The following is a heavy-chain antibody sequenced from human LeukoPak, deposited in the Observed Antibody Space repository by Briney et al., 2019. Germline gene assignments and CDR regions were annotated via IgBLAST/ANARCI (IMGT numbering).Heavy chain of an antibody. CDR2: ISGSGGST. CDR3: AKKPKETYYFDY. V-gene: IGHV3-23*01. Sequence: GGSLRLSCAASGFTFSSYAMSWVRQAPGKGLEWVSAISGSGGSTYYADSVRGRFTISRDNSKNTLYLQMNSLRAEDTAVYYCAKKPKETYYFDYWGQGTLVTVSS. CDR1: GFTFSSYA. J-gene: IGHJ4*02.